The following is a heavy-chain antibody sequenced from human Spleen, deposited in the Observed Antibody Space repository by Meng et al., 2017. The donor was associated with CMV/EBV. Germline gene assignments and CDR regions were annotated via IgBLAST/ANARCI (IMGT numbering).Heavy chain of an antibody. Sequence: SETLSLTCTVSGGSISSSSYYWGWIRQPPGKGLEWIGTMSYSGSTYYNPSLKSRVTISVDTSKNQLSLKLSSVTAADTAVYYCAIQEGSGYDPLDYWGQGILVTVSS. V-gene: IGHV4-39*07. J-gene: IGHJ4*02. CDR1: GGSISSSSYY. CDR3: AIQEGSGYDPLDY. CDR2: MSYSGST. D-gene: IGHD5-12*01.